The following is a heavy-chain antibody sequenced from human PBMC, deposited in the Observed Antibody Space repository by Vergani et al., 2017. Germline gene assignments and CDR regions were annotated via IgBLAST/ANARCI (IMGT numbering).Heavy chain of an antibody. CDR3: ARLSIAATXIPY. CDR1: GGSISSSSYY. D-gene: IGHD6-6*01. CDR2: IYYSGST. Sequence: QLQLQESGPGLVKPSETLSLTCTVSGGSISSSSYYCGWIRQPPGKGLEWIGSIYYSGSTYYNPSLKSRVTISVDTSKNQFSLKLSSMTAADTAVYYCARLSIAATXIPYWGQGTLVTVSS. J-gene: IGHJ4*02. V-gene: IGHV4-39*01.